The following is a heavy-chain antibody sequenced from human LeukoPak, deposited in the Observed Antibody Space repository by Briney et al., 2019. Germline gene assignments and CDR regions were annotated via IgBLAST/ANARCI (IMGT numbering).Heavy chain of an antibody. Sequence: PGGSLRLSCAASGFTFSSYSMNWVRQAPGKGLEWVSSISSSSSYIYYADSVKGRFTISRDNAKNSLYLQMNSLRAEDTAVYYCARVHLTVTTLGLHYYYYMDVWGKGTTVTVSS. CDR2: ISSSSSYI. D-gene: IGHD4-11*01. CDR3: ARVHLTVTTLGLHYYYYMDV. V-gene: IGHV3-21*01. J-gene: IGHJ6*03. CDR1: GFTFSSYS.